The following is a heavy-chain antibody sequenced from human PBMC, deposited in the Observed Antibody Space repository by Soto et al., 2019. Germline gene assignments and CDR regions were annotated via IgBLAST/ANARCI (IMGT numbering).Heavy chain of an antibody. Sequence: VQLVESGGGVVQPGRSLRLSCAASGFPFTTYGMHWVREGPGKGLDWVAAISYDGSNKFYGDRVKGRFTISRDNSKNTLYLQMNRLITGVTNSYYCVGGQHYVNSLGQGTRVIVSS. CDR3: VGGQHYVNS. CDR1: GFPFTTYG. V-gene: IGHV3-30*03. D-gene: IGHD3-10*01. CDR2: ISYDGSNK. J-gene: IGHJ4*02.